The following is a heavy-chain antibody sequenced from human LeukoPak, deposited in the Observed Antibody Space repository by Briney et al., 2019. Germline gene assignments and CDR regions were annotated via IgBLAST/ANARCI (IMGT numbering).Heavy chain of an antibody. D-gene: IGHD5-18*01. Sequence: ASVKVSCKASGYTFTSYYMHWVRQAPGQGLEWMGIINPSGGSTSYAQKFQGRVTMTRGTSTSTVYVELSSLRSEDTAVYYCARVGYSYGYVDYWGQGTLVTVSS. CDR2: INPSGGST. CDR1: GYTFTSYY. V-gene: IGHV1-46*01. J-gene: IGHJ4*02. CDR3: ARVGYSYGYVDY.